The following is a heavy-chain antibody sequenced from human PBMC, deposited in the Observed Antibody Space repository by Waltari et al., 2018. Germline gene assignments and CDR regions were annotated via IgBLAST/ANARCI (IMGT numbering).Heavy chain of an antibody. V-gene: IGHV4-4*08. CDR2: VQASGST. J-gene: IGHJ3*02. CDR3: ARALWRVGTRGDFFDI. D-gene: IGHD1-7*01. CDR1: GDSLGTNY. Sequence: QVQLRESGPGLVKSSETLSLTCSVSGDSLGTNYWSWIRQSPGKGLEWIGYVQASGSTDYNPSFRGRVTMSADASKNQFSLTLKSLTAADTATYFCARALWRVGTRGDFFDIWGRGTTVTVSS.